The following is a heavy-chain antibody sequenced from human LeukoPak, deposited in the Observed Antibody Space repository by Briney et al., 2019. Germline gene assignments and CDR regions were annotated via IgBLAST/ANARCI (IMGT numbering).Heavy chain of an antibody. CDR3: ARVPGYSSSWGFDY. CDR2: IDWDDDK. Sequence: SGPTLANPTQTLTLTCTFSGFSLSTSGMRVSWIRQPPGKALEWLARIDWDDDKFYSTSLKTRLTISKDTSINQVVLTMTNMDPVDTATYYCARVPGYSSSWGFDYWGQGTLVTVSS. D-gene: IGHD6-13*01. J-gene: IGHJ4*02. CDR1: GFSLSTSGMR. V-gene: IGHV2-70*04.